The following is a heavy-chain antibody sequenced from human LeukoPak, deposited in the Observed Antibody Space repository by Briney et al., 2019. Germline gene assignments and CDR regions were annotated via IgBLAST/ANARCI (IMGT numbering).Heavy chain of an antibody. J-gene: IGHJ1*01. CDR1: GFTFCSYW. Sequence: GGSLRLSCAASGFTFCSYWMSWVRQAPGKGLEWVANIKQDGSEKYYVDSVKGRFTISRDNAKNSPYLQMNSLRAEDTAVYYCARDLTVYYYDSSGLEHWGQGTLVTVSS. CDR3: ARDLTVYYYDSSGLEH. D-gene: IGHD3-22*01. V-gene: IGHV3-7*04. CDR2: IKQDGSEK.